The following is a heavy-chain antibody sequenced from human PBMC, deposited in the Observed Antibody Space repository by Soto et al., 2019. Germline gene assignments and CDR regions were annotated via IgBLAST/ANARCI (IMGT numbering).Heavy chain of an antibody. V-gene: IGHV3-9*01. D-gene: IGHD6-6*01. CDR3: AKEIAARRGPFDY. Sequence: GGSLRLSCAASGFTFDDYAMHWVRQAPGKGLEWVSGISWNSGSIGYADSVKGQFTISRDNAKNSLYLQMNSLRAEDTALYYCAKEIAARRGPFDYWGQGTLVTVSS. CDR1: GFTFDDYA. J-gene: IGHJ4*02. CDR2: ISWNSGSI.